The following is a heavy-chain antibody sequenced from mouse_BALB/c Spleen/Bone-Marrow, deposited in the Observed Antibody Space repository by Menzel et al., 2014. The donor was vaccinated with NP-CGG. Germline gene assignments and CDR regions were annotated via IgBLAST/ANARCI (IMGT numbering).Heavy chain of an antibody. CDR3: ARSEDYGSSYVFAY. D-gene: IGHD1-1*01. CDR1: GYTFTSYV. CDR2: INPYNDGT. Sequence: VQLQQSGPELVKPGASVKMSCKASGYTFTSYVMHWVKQKPGQGLEWIGYINPYNDGTKYNEKFKGKATLTSDKSSSTAYMELSSLTSEDSAVYYCARSEDYGSSYVFAYWGQGTLVTVSA. V-gene: IGHV1-14*01. J-gene: IGHJ3*01.